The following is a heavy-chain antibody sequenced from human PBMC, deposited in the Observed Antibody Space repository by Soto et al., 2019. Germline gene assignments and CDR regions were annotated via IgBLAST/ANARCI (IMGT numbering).Heavy chain of an antibody. CDR1: GGSISSGGYY. V-gene: IGHV4-31*03. CDR2: IYYSGST. J-gene: IGHJ4*02. D-gene: IGHD3-22*01. CDR3: ALYYYDSSGYYHDY. Sequence: PSGTLSLTCTVSGGSISSGGYYWSWIRQHPGKGLEWIGYIYYSGSTYYNPSLKSRVTISVDTSKNQFSLKLSSVTAADTAVYYCALYYYDSSGYYHDYWGQGTLVTSPQ.